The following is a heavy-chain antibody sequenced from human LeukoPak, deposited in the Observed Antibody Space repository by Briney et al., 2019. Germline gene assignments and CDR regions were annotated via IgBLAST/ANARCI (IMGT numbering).Heavy chain of an antibody. CDR3: ASGVYYDSSGYSFEY. D-gene: IGHD3-22*01. V-gene: IGHV1-69*13. J-gene: IGHJ4*02. Sequence: SVKVSFKASGGTFSSYGISWVRQAPGQGLEWMGGIIPIFGTANYAQKFQGRVTITADESTSTAYMELSSLRSEDTAVYYCASGVYYDSSGYSFEYWGQGTLVTVSS. CDR1: GGTFSSYG. CDR2: IIPIFGTA.